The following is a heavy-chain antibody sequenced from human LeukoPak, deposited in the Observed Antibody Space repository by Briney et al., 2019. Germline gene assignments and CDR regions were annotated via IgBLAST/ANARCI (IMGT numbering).Heavy chain of an antibody. CDR1: GGSISSGSYY. D-gene: IGHD6-19*01. V-gene: IGHV4-61*02. Sequence: TSETLSLTCTVSGGSISSGSYYWSWIRQPAGKGLEWIGRIYTSGSTNYNPSLKSRVTTSVDTSKNQFPLKLSSVTAADPAVHYCPRDPVAVADTEVDSSGHGTLVTVSS. CDR2: IYTSGST. J-gene: IGHJ5*01. CDR3: PRDPVAVADTEVDS.